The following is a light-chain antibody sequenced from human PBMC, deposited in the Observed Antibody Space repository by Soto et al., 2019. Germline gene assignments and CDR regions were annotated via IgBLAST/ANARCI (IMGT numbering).Light chain of an antibody. Sequence: DIVLTQSPATLSLSPGQRATLSCRASQNFSNYVAWYQQKPGRAPRLLFYDASKRATGIPSRFSGSASGTDFTLTISRLEPEDFAIYYCQLRTNWPSLTFGGGTKVEI. CDR3: QLRTNWPSLT. CDR1: QNFSNY. CDR2: DAS. V-gene: IGKV3-11*01. J-gene: IGKJ4*02.